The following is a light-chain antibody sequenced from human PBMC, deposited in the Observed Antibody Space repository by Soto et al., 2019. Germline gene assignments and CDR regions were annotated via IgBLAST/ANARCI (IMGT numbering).Light chain of an antibody. CDR1: SSNIGAGYD. J-gene: IGLJ1*01. CDR3: QSYDSSLSGSYV. Sequence: SCTGSSSNIGAGYDVHWYQQLPGTAPKLLIYGNSNRPSGVPDRFSGSKSGTSASLAITGLQAEDEADYYCQSYDSSLSGSYVFGTGTKVTVL. CDR2: GNS. V-gene: IGLV1-40*01.